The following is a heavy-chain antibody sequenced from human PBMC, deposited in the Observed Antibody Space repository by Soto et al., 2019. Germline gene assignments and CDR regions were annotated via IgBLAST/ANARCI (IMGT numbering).Heavy chain of an antibody. J-gene: IGHJ4*02. V-gene: IGHV3-23*01. Sequence: GESVRLSCAASGFTFSIYAMSWVRQAPGKGLEWVSGISGSGGTTYYADSVRGRFTISRDNSKNTLYLQMDSLRAEDTAIYYCASQRAFVVVAAADFWGQGSLVTVSS. D-gene: IGHD2-15*01. CDR1: GFTFSIYA. CDR2: ISGSGGTT. CDR3: ASQRAFVVVAAADF.